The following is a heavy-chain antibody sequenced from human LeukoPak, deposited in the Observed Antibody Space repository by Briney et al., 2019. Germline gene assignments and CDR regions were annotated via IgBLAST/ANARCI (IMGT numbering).Heavy chain of an antibody. CDR2: ISSNRSYI. CDR3: AREGGYWGNNWFDP. CDR1: GFTFSSYS. V-gene: IGHV3-21*01. Sequence: PGGSLRLSCAASGFTFSSYSMNWVRQAPGKGLEWGSAISSNRSYIYYADSVKGRFTISRDNAKNSLYMQMNSLKAEDTAVYYCAREGGYWGNNWFDPWGQGTLVTVSS. J-gene: IGHJ5*02. D-gene: IGHD7-27*01.